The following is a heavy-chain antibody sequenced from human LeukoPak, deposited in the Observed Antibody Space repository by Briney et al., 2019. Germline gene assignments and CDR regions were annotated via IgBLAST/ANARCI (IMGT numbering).Heavy chain of an antibody. CDR1: GFTFSSYA. Sequence: GGSLRLSCAASGFTFSSYAMSWVRQAPGKGLEWVSAISGSGGSTYYADSVKGRFTISRDNSKNTLYLQMNSLRVEDTAVYYCAKDLDSSGYSPDYWGQGTLVTVSS. D-gene: IGHD3-22*01. V-gene: IGHV3-23*01. J-gene: IGHJ4*02. CDR3: AKDLDSSGYSPDY. CDR2: ISGSGGST.